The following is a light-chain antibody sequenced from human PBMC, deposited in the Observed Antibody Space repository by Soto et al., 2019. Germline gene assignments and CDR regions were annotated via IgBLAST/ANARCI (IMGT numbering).Light chain of an antibody. CDR2: AAS. J-gene: IGKJ1*01. Sequence: AIHMTQSPSSFSASTGDRVTITCRASQGISSYLAWYQQKPGKAPKLLIYAASTLQSGVPSRFSGSGSGTDFTLTISCLQSEDFATYYCQQYYSYPRTFGQGTKVEIK. CDR1: QGISSY. CDR3: QQYYSYPRT. V-gene: IGKV1-8*01.